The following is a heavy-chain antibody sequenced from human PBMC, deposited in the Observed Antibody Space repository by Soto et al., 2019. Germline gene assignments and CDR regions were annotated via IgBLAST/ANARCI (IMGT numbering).Heavy chain of an antibody. Sequence: EVQLVESGGGLVQPGGSLRLSCAASGFTFSTCWMTWVRRPPGKGLEGVANLSQDGSERYYVDSVRDRFTISRDNAKNSLYPQMDSLRADDTAVYYCVCGGNFFVYWGQGTLVTVSP. CDR1: GFTFSTCW. CDR2: LSQDGSER. CDR3: VCGGNFFVY. J-gene: IGHJ4*02. V-gene: IGHV3-7*01. D-gene: IGHD3-16*01.